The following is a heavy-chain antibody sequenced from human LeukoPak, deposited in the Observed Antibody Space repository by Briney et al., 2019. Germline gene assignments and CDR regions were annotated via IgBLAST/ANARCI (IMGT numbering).Heavy chain of an antibody. CDR1: GYTFTTHG. J-gene: IGHJ4*02. V-gene: IGHV1-18*04. CDR2: TTPQNGKT. CDR3: ARVYQWNQLWAHY. D-gene: IGHD1-14*01. Sequence: ASVKVSCKAPGYTFTTHGIHWVRQAPGQGLEWMGHTTPQNGKTDYAPKFQGRVTVTADTPTSTAYMELRSLRSDDTAMYYCARVYQWNQLWAHYWDQGTLVTVPS.